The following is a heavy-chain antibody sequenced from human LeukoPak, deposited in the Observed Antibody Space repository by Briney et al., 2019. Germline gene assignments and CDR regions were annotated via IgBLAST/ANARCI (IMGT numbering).Heavy chain of an antibody. J-gene: IGHJ4*02. CDR2: ISSSISTI. D-gene: IGHD2-2*01. CDR1: GFTFSSYS. V-gene: IGHV3-48*02. Sequence: GGSLRLSCAASGFTFSSYSMNWVRQAPGRGLEWVSYISSSISTIHCADSVKGRFTISRDNAKNSLYLQMNSLRDEDTALYYCARSSSLDYWGLGTLVTVSS. CDR3: ARSSSLDY.